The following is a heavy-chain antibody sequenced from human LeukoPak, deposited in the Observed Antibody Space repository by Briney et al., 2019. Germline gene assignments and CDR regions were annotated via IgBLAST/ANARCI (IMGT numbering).Heavy chain of an antibody. CDR3: VRDLGYYASGTYYAAWFDP. V-gene: IGHV3-74*01. CDR2: INTDGSST. Sequence: GGSLRLSCAASGFTFSNYWIHWVRQVPGKGLVWVSRINTDGSSTTYAESVKGRFSISRDNAKNTLYLQMNSLRAEDTAVYFCVRDLGYYASGTYYAAWFDPWGQGTRVTVSS. J-gene: IGHJ5*02. D-gene: IGHD3-10*01. CDR1: GFTFSNYW.